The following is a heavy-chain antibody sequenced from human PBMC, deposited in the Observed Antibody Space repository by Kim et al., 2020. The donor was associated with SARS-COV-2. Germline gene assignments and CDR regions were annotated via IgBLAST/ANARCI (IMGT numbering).Heavy chain of an antibody. CDR1: GFTFSSYA. Sequence: GGSLRLSCAASGFTFSSYAMSWVRQAPGKGLEWVSAISGSGGSTYYADSVKGRFTISRDNSKNTLYLQMNSLRAEDTDVYYCAKDRPGSGVHGLVLEYFQHWGQGTLVTVSS. J-gene: IGHJ1*01. CDR3: AKDRPGSGVHGLVLEYFQH. V-gene: IGHV3-23*01. D-gene: IGHD6-19*01. CDR2: ISGSGGST.